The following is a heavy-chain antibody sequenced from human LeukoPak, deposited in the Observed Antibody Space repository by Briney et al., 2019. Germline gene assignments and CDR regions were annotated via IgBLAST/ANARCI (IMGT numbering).Heavy chain of an antibody. J-gene: IGHJ4*02. Sequence: GGSLRLSCAASGFTFRSYAXSGGRQGPGKGLEWVSVISSSGGSTYYRDSVKGRFTISRDNSKNTLYLQMNSLRDEDTAVYYCAKDGTTTITFDYWGQGTLVTVSS. CDR1: GFTFRSYA. D-gene: IGHD1-1*01. V-gene: IGHV3-23*01. CDR2: ISSSGGST. CDR3: AKDGTTTITFDY.